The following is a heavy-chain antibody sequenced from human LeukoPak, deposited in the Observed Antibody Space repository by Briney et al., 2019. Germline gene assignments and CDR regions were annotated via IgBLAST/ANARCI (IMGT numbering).Heavy chain of an antibody. CDR1: GFTFSDYY. V-gene: IGHV4-59*08. J-gene: IGHJ5*02. CDR3: AATPITMVRGNWFDP. CDR2: IYYSGST. Sequence: LRLSCAASGFTFSDYYMSWIRQAPGKGLEWIGYIYYSGSTNYNPSLKSRVTISVDTSKNQFSLKLSSVTAADTAVYYCAATPITMVRGNWFDPWGQGTLVTVSS. D-gene: IGHD3-10*01.